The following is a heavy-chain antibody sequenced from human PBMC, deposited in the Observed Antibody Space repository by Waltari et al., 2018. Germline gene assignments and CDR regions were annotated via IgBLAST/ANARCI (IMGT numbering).Heavy chain of an antibody. Sequence: QVQLQQWGAGLLKPSETLSLTCAVYGGSFSGYYWSWIRQPPGKGLEWIGEINHSGSTNYNPSLNSRVTISVDTSKNQFSLKLSSVTAADTAVYYCAREGVVAATLAYYYYGMDVWGQGTTVTVSS. CDR3: AREGVVAATLAYYYYGMDV. D-gene: IGHD2-15*01. CDR2: INHSGST. CDR1: GGSFSGYY. V-gene: IGHV4-34*01. J-gene: IGHJ6*02.